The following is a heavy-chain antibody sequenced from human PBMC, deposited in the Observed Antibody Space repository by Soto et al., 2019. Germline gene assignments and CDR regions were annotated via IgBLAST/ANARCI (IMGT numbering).Heavy chain of an antibody. CDR1: GGTFSTYA. CDR3: AKTLSYYDSSPVDV. D-gene: IGHD3-22*01. Sequence: QVQLVQSGAEVKKPGSSVKVSCKASGGTFSTYAISWVRQAPGQGPEWMGGIVPMYGSTDYARKFQARVTITADRSTRTAYMELTSLRSDDTAVYYCAKTLSYYDSSPVDVWGQGTTVSVSS. V-gene: IGHV1-69*01. CDR2: IVPMYGST. J-gene: IGHJ6*02.